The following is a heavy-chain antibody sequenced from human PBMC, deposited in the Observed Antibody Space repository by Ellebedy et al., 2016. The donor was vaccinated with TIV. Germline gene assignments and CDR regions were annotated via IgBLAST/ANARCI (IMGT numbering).Heavy chain of an antibody. CDR3: ARDRRYDFWSGYGENWFDP. CDR1: GYTFTGYY. CDR2: INPNSGGT. V-gene: IGHV1-2*02. D-gene: IGHD3-3*01. Sequence: ASVKVSXKASGYTFTGYYMHWVRQAPGQGLEWMGWINPNSGGTNYAQKFQGRVTMTRDTSISTAYMELSRLRSDDTAVYYCARDRRYDFWSGYGENWFDPWGQGTLVTVSS. J-gene: IGHJ5*02.